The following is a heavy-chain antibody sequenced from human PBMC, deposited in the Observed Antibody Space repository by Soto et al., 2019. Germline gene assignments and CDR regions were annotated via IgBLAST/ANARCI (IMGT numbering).Heavy chain of an antibody. CDR3: TRGTSNYGSGSYFYYYYGMDV. D-gene: IGHD3-10*01. CDR2: IRSKAYGGTT. Sequence: SLRLSCTASGFTFGDYAMSWFRQAPGKGLEWVGFIRSKAYGGTTEYAASVKGRFTISRDDSKSIAYLQMNGLKTEDTAVYYCTRGTSNYGSGSYFYYYYGMDVWGQGTTVTVSS. CDR1: GFTFGDYA. V-gene: IGHV3-49*03. J-gene: IGHJ6*02.